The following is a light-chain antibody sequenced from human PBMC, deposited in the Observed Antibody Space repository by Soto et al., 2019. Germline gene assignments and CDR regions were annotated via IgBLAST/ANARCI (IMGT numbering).Light chain of an antibody. CDR2: KAS. J-gene: IGKJ1*01. CDR3: KPYNSYSGA. CDR1: QTISSW. V-gene: IGKV1-5*03. Sequence: DIQMTQSPSTLSGSVGDRVTITCRASQTISSWLAWYQQKPGKAPKLLIYKASTLKSGVPSRFSGSGSGTEFTLTISTLQPDDFATYSCKPYNSYSGAFAKGTKVDLK.